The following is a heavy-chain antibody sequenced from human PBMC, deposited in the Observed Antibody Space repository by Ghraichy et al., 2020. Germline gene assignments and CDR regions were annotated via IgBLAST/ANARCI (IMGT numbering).Heavy chain of an antibody. CDR2: INHSGST. J-gene: IGHJ5*02. CDR3: ARGLLYDFWSGYYTGWFDP. D-gene: IGHD3-3*01. V-gene: IGHV4-34*01. CDR1: GGSFSGYY. Sequence: SETLSLTCAVYGGSFSGYYWSWIRQPPGKGLEWIGEINHSGSTNYNPSLKSRVTISVDTSKNQFSLKLSSVTAADTAVYYCARGLLYDFWSGYYTGWFDPWGQGTLVNVSS.